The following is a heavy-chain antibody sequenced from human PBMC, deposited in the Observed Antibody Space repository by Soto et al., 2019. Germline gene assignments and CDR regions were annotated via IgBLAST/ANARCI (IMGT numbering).Heavy chain of an antibody. J-gene: IGHJ6*01. Sequence: PGGSLRLSCAASGFTFSSYAMSWVRQAPGKGLEWVSAISGSGGSTYYADSVKGRFTISRDNSKNTLYLQMNSLRAEDTAVYYCARFLEWLFSGMDVWGQGTTVTVSS. D-gene: IGHD3-3*01. CDR1: GFTFSSYA. CDR2: ISGSGGST. CDR3: ARFLEWLFSGMDV. V-gene: IGHV3-23*01.